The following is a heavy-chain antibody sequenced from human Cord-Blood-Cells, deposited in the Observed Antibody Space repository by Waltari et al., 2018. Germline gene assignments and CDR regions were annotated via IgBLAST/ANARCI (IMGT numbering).Heavy chain of an antibody. CDR2: INQSGNT. Sequence: QVQLQQWGAGLLKPSENLSLTCAVYGGSFSGYYWSWIRQPPGKGLEWIGEINQSGNTNDNPSLKSRVTRSVDTSKSQFALKLSSVTAADTAVYYCAGGPSIAAAGTYFDYWGQGTLVTVSS. V-gene: IGHV4-34*01. CDR3: AGGPSIAAAGTYFDY. J-gene: IGHJ4*02. CDR1: GGSFSGYY. D-gene: IGHD6-13*01.